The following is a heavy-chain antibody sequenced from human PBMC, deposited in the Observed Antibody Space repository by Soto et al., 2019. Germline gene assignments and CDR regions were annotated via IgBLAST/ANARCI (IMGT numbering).Heavy chain of an antibody. CDR3: ARQAAAPGIDLWFDP. Sequence: SETLSLPCNVSGGSISSSRSFLAWFRQPPGKELEWIANIFYAGNTYYNPSLKSRVIVSVDTSKNQFSLKLDSVTAADTAVYYCARQAAAPGIDLWFDPWGQGTLVTVSS. J-gene: IGHJ5*02. V-gene: IGHV4-39*01. CDR2: IFYAGNT. D-gene: IGHD6-13*01. CDR1: GGSISSSRSF.